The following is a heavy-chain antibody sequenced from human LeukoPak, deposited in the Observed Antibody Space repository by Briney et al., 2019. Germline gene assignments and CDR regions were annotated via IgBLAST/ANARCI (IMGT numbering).Heavy chain of an antibody. D-gene: IGHD4-17*01. V-gene: IGHV3-23*01. Sequence: GGSLRLSCAASGFTFSSFAMTWVRQAPGKGLEWVSSITGNHGAAYNIDSVKGRFTISRDNSQNTLYLQMNSLRAEDTAVYYCTRDPNGDYVGAFDPWGQGTVVTVSS. CDR3: TRDPNGDYVGAFDP. CDR2: ITGNHGAA. J-gene: IGHJ5*02. CDR1: GFTFSSFA.